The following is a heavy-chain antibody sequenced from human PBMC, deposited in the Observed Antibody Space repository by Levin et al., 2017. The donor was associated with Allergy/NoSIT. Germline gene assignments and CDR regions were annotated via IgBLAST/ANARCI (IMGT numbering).Heavy chain of an antibody. CDR3: AKGGSFDS. Sequence: GGSLRLSCAVSGITFSDYGFHWVRQAPGKGLKWVAISSNDGNNQYYADSVKGRFTVSRDKSKNTLNLQMNTLSPDDTAVYYCAKGGSFDSWGQGTLVTVSS. CDR1: GITFSDYG. J-gene: IGHJ4*02. V-gene: IGHV3-30*18. CDR2: SSNDGNNQ. D-gene: IGHD3-10*01.